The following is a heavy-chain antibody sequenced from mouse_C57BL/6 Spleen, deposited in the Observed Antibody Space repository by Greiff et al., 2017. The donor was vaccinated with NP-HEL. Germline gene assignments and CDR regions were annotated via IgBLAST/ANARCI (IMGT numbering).Heavy chain of an antibody. CDR3: ASSSTYDYDEGGAMDY. CDR1: GYTFTSYW. J-gene: IGHJ4*01. V-gene: IGHV1-7*01. Sequence: QVQLKESGAELAKPGASVKLSCKASGYTFTSYWMHWVKQRPGQGLEWIGYINPSSGYTKYNQKFKDKATLTADKSSSTAYMQLSSLTYEDSAVYYCASSSTYDYDEGGAMDYWGQGTSVTVSS. CDR2: INPSSGYT. D-gene: IGHD2-4*01.